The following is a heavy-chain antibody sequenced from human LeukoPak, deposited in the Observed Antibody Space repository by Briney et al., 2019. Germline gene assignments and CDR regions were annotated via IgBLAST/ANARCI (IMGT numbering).Heavy chain of an antibody. CDR2: ISYDGSNK. CDR1: GFTFSSYA. J-gene: IGHJ4*02. D-gene: IGHD5-24*01. CDR3: ARGVRDVIQTLTAGYYFDY. V-gene: IGHV3-30-3*01. Sequence: GRSLRLSCAASGFTFSSYAMHWVRQAPGKGLEWVAVISYDGSNKYYADSVKGRFTISRDNSKNTLYLQMNSLRAEDTAVYYCARGVRDVIQTLTAGYYFDYWGQGTLVTVSS.